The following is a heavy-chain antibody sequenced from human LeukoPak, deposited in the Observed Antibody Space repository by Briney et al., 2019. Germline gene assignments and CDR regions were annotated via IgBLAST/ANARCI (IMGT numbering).Heavy chain of an antibody. Sequence: GGSLRLSCAASGFTVSSSYMNWVRQAPGKGLEWVSVIYSGGSTNYADSVKGRFIISRDNSKNTLHLQMNSLRIEDTAVYYCARGIHTCAFYLKGFDPWGQGTLVTVSS. V-gene: IGHV3-66*02. D-gene: IGHD2-2*02. CDR2: IYSGGST. CDR1: GFTVSSSY. CDR3: ARGIHTCAFYLKGFDP. J-gene: IGHJ5*02.